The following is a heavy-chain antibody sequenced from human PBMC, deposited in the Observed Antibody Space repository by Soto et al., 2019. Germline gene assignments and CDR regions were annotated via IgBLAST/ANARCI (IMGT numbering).Heavy chain of an antibody. Sequence: QVHLVQSGAEVKKPGASVKVSCQGSGYAFTTYGITWVRQAPGQGLEWMGWISAHNGNTNYAQKRQGRVNVTSATSTTTAYMELRGLRYDATAVYYCARGRYGDYWGQGALVTVSS. D-gene: IGHD1-1*01. V-gene: IGHV1-18*01. CDR2: ISAHNGNT. CDR3: ARGRYGDY. CDR1: GYAFTTYG. J-gene: IGHJ4*02.